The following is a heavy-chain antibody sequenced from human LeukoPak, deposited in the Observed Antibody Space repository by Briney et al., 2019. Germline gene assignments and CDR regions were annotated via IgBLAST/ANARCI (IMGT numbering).Heavy chain of an antibody. CDR2: IYYSGST. CDR1: GGSVSSGSYY. J-gene: IGHJ6*04. Sequence: PSETLSLTCSVSGGSVSSGSYYGSWIRQPPGKGLEWIGYIYYSGSTSYNPSVKSRVTISVDTSKNQFSLKLSSVTAADTAVYYCARRGLYGDYHYYYGMDVWGKGTTVTVSS. D-gene: IGHD4-17*01. V-gene: IGHV4-61*01. CDR3: ARRGLYGDYHYYYGMDV.